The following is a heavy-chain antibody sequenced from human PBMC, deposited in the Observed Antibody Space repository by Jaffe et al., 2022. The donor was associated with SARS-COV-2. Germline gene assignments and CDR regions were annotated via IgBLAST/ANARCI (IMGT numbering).Heavy chain of an antibody. Sequence: EVQLVESGGGLVQPGRSLRLSCTTSGFTFGDYVMSWFRQAPGKGLEWVGFVRSRAYGGTTESAASVKGRFTMSRDDSENIAYLQMNSLKTEDTGVYYCARAGYVSLWFGEFAPDYWGQGTLVTVSS. V-gene: IGHV3-49*03. CDR2: VRSRAYGGTT. D-gene: IGHD3-10*01. J-gene: IGHJ4*02. CDR1: GFTFGDYV. CDR3: ARAGYVSLWFGEFAPDY.